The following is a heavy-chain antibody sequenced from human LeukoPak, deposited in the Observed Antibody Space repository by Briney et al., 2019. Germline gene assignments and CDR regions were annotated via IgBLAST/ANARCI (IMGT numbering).Heavy chain of an antibody. CDR3: ARTSYCGGDCYPGPDAFDI. Sequence: GGSLRLSCAASGFTFRSHAMSWVRQAAGKGLEWVSAISGRDGSTYYADSVKGRFTISRDNAKNSLYLQMNSLRAEDTAVYYCARTSYCGGDCYPGPDAFDIWGQGTMVTVSS. CDR2: ISGRDGST. V-gene: IGHV3-23*01. CDR1: GFTFRSHA. D-gene: IGHD2-21*02. J-gene: IGHJ3*02.